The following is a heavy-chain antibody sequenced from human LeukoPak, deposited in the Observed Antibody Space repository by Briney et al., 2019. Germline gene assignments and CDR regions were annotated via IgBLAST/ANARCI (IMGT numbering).Heavy chain of an antibody. J-gene: IGHJ6*03. D-gene: IGHD3-10*01. CDR1: GYTFTSYG. CDR3: ASARSGKNYMDV. Sequence: ASVEVSCKASGYTFTSYGISWVRQAPGQGLEWMGWISAYNGNTNYAQKLQGRVTMTTDTSTSTAYMELRSLRSDDTAVYYCASARSGKNYMDVWAKGPRSPSP. V-gene: IGHV1-18*01. CDR2: ISAYNGNT.